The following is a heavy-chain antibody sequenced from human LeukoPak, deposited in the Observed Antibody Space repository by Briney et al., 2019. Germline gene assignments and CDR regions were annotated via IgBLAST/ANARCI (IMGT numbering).Heavy chain of an antibody. CDR2: ISAYNGNT. CDR1: GYTFTSYG. J-gene: IGHJ5*02. V-gene: IGHV1-18*01. Sequence: ASVKVSCKASGYTFTSYGISWVRQAPGQGLEWMGWISAYNGNTNYAQKLQGRVTMTTDTSTSTAYMELRRLRSDDTAVYYCARDARPVARIDWFDPWGQGTLVTVSS. CDR3: ARDARPVARIDWFDP. D-gene: IGHD5-12*01.